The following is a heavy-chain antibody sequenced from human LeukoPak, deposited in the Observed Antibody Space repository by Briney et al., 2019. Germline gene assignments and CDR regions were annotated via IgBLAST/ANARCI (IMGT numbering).Heavy chain of an antibody. J-gene: IGHJ4*02. CDR2: ISYDGSNK. CDR3: ARGMQD. V-gene: IGHV3-30-3*01. Sequence: GGSLRLSCAASGFTFSGYAMHWVRQAPGKGLEWVAVISYDGSNKYYADSVKGRFTISRDNSKNTLYLQMNSLRAEDTAVYYCARGMQDWGQGTLVTVSS. CDR1: GFTFSGYA.